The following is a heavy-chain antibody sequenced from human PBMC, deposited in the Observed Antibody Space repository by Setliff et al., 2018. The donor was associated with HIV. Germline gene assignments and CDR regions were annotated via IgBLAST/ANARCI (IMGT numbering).Heavy chain of an antibody. V-gene: IGHV3-15*01. CDR3: AKFHGSGSSYYFDY. CDR1: GFTFSNAW. Sequence: PGGSLRLSCAASGFTFSNAWMSWVRQAPGKGLEWVGRIKSKTDGGTTDYAAPVKGRFTISRDDSKNTLYLQMNSLRAEDTAVYYCAKFHGSGSSYYFDYWGQGTLVTVSS. J-gene: IGHJ4*02. CDR2: IKSKTDGGTT. D-gene: IGHD3-10*01.